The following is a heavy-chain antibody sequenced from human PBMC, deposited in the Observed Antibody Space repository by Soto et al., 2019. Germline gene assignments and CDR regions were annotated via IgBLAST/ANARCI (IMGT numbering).Heavy chain of an antibody. CDR1: GYTFTHSG. CDR3: ARGPQSRDWRGMWFDP. D-gene: IGHD6-19*01. J-gene: IGHJ5*02. V-gene: IGHV1-18*01. CDR2: ISTYNGNT. Sequence: ASVKVSCKASGYTFTHSGVTWVRQAPGQGLEWMGWISTYNGNTNSAQKFQGRLTMTTDTSTTAYMELRSLTFDDTAVYYCARGPQSRDWRGMWFDPWGQGTRVTVSS.